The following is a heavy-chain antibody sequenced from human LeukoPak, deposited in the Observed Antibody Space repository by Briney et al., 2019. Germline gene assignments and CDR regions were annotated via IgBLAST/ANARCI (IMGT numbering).Heavy chain of an antibody. J-gene: IGHJ4*02. CDR3: ARLNSYGQYYFDY. Sequence: GGSLRLSCAASGFTFSSYWMSWVRQAPGKGLEWVANIKQDGSEKYYVDSVKGRFTISRDNAKNSLYLQTNSLRAEDTAVYYCARLNSYGQYYFDYWGQGTLVTVSS. CDR2: IKQDGSEK. D-gene: IGHD5-18*01. V-gene: IGHV3-7*01. CDR1: GFTFSSYW.